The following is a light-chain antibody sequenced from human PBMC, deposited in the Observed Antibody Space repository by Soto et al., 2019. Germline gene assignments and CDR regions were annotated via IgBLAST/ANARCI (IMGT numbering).Light chain of an antibody. Sequence: EIVLTQSPATLSLSPGERATLSCGASQSVSSSYLVWYQQKPGLAPRLLIHDASSRSTGIPDRFSGSGSGTDFTLNINRLEPEDLPVYYCQQYGSSPLTFGGGTKVEIK. J-gene: IGKJ4*01. CDR2: DAS. V-gene: IGKV3D-20*01. CDR1: QSVSSSY. CDR3: QQYGSSPLT.